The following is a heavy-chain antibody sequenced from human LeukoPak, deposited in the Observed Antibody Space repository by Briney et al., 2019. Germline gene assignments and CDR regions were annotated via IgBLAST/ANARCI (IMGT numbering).Heavy chain of an antibody. CDR1: GGSIRSYY. V-gene: IGHV4-59*01. CDR2: IYYSGST. CDR3: ARGGFFLDY. J-gene: IGHJ4*02. D-gene: IGHD3-10*01. Sequence: SETLSLTCTVSGGSIRSYYWSWLRQPPGKGLEWIGYIYYSGSTNYNPSLKSRVTISVDTSKNQRSLKLSSVTAADTAVYYCARGGFFLDYWGQGTLVTVSS.